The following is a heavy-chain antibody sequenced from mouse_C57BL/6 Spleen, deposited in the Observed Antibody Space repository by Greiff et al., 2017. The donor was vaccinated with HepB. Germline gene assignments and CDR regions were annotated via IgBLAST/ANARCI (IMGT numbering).Heavy chain of an antibody. V-gene: IGHV1-55*01. Sequence: QVQLQQPGAELVKPGASVKMSCKASGYTFTSYWITWVKQRPGQGLEWIGDIYPGSGSTNYNEKFKSKATLTVDTSSSTAYMQLSSLTSEDSAVYYCARSPFMSYGDDYAMDYWGQGTSVTVSS. D-gene: IGHD1-2*01. CDR1: GYTFTSYW. J-gene: IGHJ4*01. CDR2: IYPGSGST. CDR3: ARSPFMSYGDDYAMDY.